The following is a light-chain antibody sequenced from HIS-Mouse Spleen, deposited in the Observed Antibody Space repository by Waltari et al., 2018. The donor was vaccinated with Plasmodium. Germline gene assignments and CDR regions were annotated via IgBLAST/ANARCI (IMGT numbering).Light chain of an antibody. J-gene: IGKJ4*01. CDR1: QSVSSY. Sequence: EIVLTQSPATLSLSPGERATLSCRASQSVSSYLAWYQQKPGQAPRLLIYDASNRATGSPARFSGGGAATDFTLTISSLEPEDFAVYYCQQRSNWPRVLTFGGGTKVEIK. V-gene: IGKV3-11*01. CDR3: QQRSNWPRVLT. CDR2: DAS.